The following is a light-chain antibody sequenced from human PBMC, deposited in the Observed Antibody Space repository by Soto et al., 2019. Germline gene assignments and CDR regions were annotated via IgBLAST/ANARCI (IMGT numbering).Light chain of an antibody. Sequence: EIVLTQSPGSLSLFPGERATLSCRASQTVGRKYLAWFQQKPGQAPCFLFFDASSRVTGIPDKFGGSGSGTVFILSISCLEPEDFAFYYCQQYVNSPITFGQGTRLEIK. CDR2: DAS. CDR1: QTVGRKY. J-gene: IGKJ5*01. V-gene: IGKV3-20*01. CDR3: QQYVNSPIT.